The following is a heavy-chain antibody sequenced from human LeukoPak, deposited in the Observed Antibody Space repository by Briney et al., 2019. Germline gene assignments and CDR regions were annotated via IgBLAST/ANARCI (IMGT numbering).Heavy chain of an antibody. CDR1: GYTFTSYG. V-gene: IGHV1-18*01. D-gene: IGHD3-16*02. CDR3: ARVWHDYVWGSYRNWDY. Sequence: ASVKVSCKASGYTFTSYGISWVRQAPGQGLEWMGWISAYNGNTNYAQKLQGRVTMTRNTSISTAYMELSSLRPEDTAVYYCARVWHDYVWGSYRNWDYWGQGTLVTVSS. CDR2: ISAYNGNT. J-gene: IGHJ4*02.